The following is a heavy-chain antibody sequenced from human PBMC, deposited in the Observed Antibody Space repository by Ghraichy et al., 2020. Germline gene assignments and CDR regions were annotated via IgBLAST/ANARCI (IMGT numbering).Heavy chain of an antibody. CDR3: ARSDSGSYDGYFDF. J-gene: IGHJ2*01. CDR2: IYPGDSDT. V-gene: IGHV5-51*01. D-gene: IGHD1-26*01. Sequence: GESLNISCKGSGYSFSNYWIGWVRQMPGKGLEWMGIIYPGDSDTRYSPSLEGQVTISADKSTSTAYLQWSSLKASDTGMYYCARSDSGSYDGYFDFWGRGTLVTVSS. CDR1: GYSFSNYW.